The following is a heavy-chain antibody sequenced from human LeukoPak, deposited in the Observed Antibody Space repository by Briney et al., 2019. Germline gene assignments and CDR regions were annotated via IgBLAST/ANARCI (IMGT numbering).Heavy chain of an antibody. J-gene: IGHJ3*02. CDR3: ARDMLLEDAFDI. V-gene: IGHV3-20*04. D-gene: IGHD3-10*02. CDR1: GFTFDDHA. Sequence: PGGSLRLSCEVSGFTFDDHAINWVRQAPGKGPEWVANINWNGGSTGYGDSVKGRFTISRDNTKNSVFLQMHSLRGDDTALYYCARDMLLEDAFDIWGQGTMVIVSS. CDR2: INWNGGST.